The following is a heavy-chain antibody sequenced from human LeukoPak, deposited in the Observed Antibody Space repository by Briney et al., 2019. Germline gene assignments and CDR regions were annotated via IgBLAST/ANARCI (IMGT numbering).Heavy chain of an antibody. V-gene: IGHV4-59*01. CDR3: ARYRNEALFAFDI. CDR2: IYYSGST. J-gene: IGHJ3*02. Sequence: PSETLSLTCTVSGDSINNYYWSWIRQPPGKGLEWIGYIYYSGSTSYSPPLKSRVTISVDTSKNQFSLKLNSVTAADTAVYYCARYRNEALFAFDIWGQGTMVTVSS. D-gene: IGHD1-14*01. CDR1: GDSINNYY.